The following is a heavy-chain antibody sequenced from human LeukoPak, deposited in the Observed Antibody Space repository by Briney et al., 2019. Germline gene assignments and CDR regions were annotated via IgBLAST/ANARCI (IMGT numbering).Heavy chain of an antibody. V-gene: IGHV3-64*01. CDR1: GFTFSSYA. D-gene: IGHD4-17*01. J-gene: IGHJ4*02. Sequence: GGSLRLSCAASGFTFSSYAMHWVRQAPGKGLEYVSAISSNGGSTYYANSVKGRFTISRDNSKNTLYLQMGSLRAEDMAVYYCARGFPYGDYVFEAPFDYWGQGTLVTVSS. CDR2: ISSNGGST. CDR3: ARGFPYGDYVFEAPFDY.